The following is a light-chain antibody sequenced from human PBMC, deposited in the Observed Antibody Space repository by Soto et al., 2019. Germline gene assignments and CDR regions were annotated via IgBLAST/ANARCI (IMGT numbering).Light chain of an antibody. J-gene: IGKJ1*01. CDR1: QSVCRW. CDR2: DAS. CDR3: QQYNSYSPT. V-gene: IGKV1-5*01. Sequence: IQITQSPFTLPASLGDTVTIPCRARQSVCRWLAWYQQKPGKAPRLLVYDASTLAIGVPSRFSGSGFGTELTLTITRLQADDFGTHHCQQYNSYSPTFGPGTKV.